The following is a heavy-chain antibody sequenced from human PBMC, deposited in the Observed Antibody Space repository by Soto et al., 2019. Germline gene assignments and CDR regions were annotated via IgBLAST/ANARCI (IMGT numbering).Heavy chain of an antibody. CDR3: ARGGKVRGVIQDNWFDT. V-gene: IGHV3-66*01. D-gene: IGHD3-10*01. J-gene: IGHJ5*02. Sequence: PGGSLRLSCAASGFNVSSNYMSWVRQAPGKGLEWVSVIYSGGNPYYADSVKGRFTISRDNSKNTVYVQMNSLRAEDTAVYYCARGGKVRGVIQDNWFDTWGQGTLVTVSS. CDR2: IYSGGNP. CDR1: GFNVSSNY.